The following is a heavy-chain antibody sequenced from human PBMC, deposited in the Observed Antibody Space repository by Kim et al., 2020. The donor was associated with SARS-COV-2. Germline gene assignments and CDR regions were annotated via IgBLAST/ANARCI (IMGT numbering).Heavy chain of an antibody. CDR2: ISYDGSNK. CDR1: GFTFSSYA. CDR3: ARDLVVRERYGSGSLYYGMDV. Sequence: GGSLRLSCAASGFTFSSYAMHWVRQAPGKGLEWVAVISYDGSNKYYADSVKGRFTISRDNSKNTLYLQMNSLRAEDTAVYYCARDLVVRERYGSGSLYYGMDVWGQGTTVTVSS. V-gene: IGHV3-30-3*01. J-gene: IGHJ6*02. D-gene: IGHD3-10*01.